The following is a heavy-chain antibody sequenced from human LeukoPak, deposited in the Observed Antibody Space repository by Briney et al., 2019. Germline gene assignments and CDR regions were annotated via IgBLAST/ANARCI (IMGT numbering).Heavy chain of an antibody. CDR1: GFTFSSYA. J-gene: IGHJ4*02. CDR2: ISGRDYST. Sequence: GGSLRLSCAASGFTFSSYAMSWVRQAPGKGLEWISTISGRDYSTYYADSVKGRFTISRDNSKNTVYLQMNSLRAEDTALYYCAKDLYGDYDDDYWGQGTLVTVSS. CDR3: AKDLYGDYDDDY. V-gene: IGHV3-23*01. D-gene: IGHD4-17*01.